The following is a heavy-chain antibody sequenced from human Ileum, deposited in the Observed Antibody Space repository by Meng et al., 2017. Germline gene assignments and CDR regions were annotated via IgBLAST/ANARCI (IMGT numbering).Heavy chain of an antibody. D-gene: IGHD2-21*01. CDR2: MNQDGSVK. V-gene: IGHV3-7*01. J-gene: IGHJ3*02. CDR3: ARDPAYGAYDI. CDR1: GFTFSNSW. Sequence: GESLKISCAASGFTFSNSWMAWLRQGPGKGLELVANMNQDGSVKNYVDSVKGRFAISRDNAKNSLYLQLNSLRAEDTALYYCARDPAYGAYDIWGQGTMVTVSS.